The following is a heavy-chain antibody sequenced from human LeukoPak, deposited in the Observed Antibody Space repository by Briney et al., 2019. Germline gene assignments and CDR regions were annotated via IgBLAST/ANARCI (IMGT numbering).Heavy chain of an antibody. J-gene: IGHJ3*02. V-gene: IGHV1-69*13. D-gene: IGHD2-2*01. Sequence: GASVKVSCKASGGTFSSYAISWVRQAPGQGLEWMGGIIPIFGTANYAQKFQGRVTITADESTSTAYMELSSLRSEDTAVYYCARDRHCSSTSCYTSDAFDIWGQGTMVTVSS. CDR2: IIPIFGTA. CDR1: GGTFSSYA. CDR3: ARDRHCSSTSCYTSDAFDI.